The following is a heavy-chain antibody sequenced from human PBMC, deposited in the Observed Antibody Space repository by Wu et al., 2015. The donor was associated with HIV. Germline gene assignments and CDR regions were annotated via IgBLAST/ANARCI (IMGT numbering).Heavy chain of an antibody. D-gene: IGHD2-8*01. Sequence: QVQLVQSGAEVKKPGSSVKVSCKASGGTFSSYAISWVRQAPGQGLEWMGGIIPIFGTANYAQKFQGRVTITTDESTSTAYMELSSLRSEDTAVYYCARDGGITNGSGVSGGNWFDPWAREPWVTVSS. CDR3: ARDGGITNGSGVSGGNWFDP. CDR2: IIPIFGTA. CDR1: GGTFSSYA. J-gene: IGHJ5*02. V-gene: IGHV1-69*05.